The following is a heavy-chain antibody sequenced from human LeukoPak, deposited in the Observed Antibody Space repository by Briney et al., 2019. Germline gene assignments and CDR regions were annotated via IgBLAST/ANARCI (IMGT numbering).Heavy chain of an antibody. J-gene: IGHJ4*02. Sequence: GGSLRLSCAASGFTFSSYAMSWVRQAPGKGLEWDSAISGSGGSTYYADSVKGRFTISRDNSKNTLYLQMNSLRAEDTAVYYCAKDVSDFGEYYFDYWGQGTLVTVSS. CDR3: AKDVSDFGEYYFDY. D-gene: IGHD3-16*01. V-gene: IGHV3-23*01. CDR1: GFTFSSYA. CDR2: ISGSGGST.